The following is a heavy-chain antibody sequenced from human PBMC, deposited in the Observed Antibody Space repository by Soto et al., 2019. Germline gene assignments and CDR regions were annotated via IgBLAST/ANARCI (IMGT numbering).Heavy chain of an antibody. CDR3: AHPRGYGVFDAVDI. D-gene: IGHD4-17*01. CDR2: ISNNGYDT. J-gene: IGHJ3*02. V-gene: IGHV3-23*01. CDR1: GFFFSTYA. Sequence: EVQLLESGGGLVQPGGSLRLSCAASGFFFSTYAMNWVRQAPGKGLEWVSAISNNGYDTYYAESVRGRFTISRDNSINTMYLQMSRLRTEDTAVYYCAHPRGYGVFDAVDIWGQGTMVTVSS.